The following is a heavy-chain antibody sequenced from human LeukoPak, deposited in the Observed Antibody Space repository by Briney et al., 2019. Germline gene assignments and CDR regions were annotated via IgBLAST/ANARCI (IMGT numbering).Heavy chain of an antibody. CDR2: ISGSGGST. V-gene: IGHV3-23*01. D-gene: IGHD6-19*01. CDR3: VREVSGWPNNWFDP. CDR1: GFTFSSYA. J-gene: IGHJ5*02. Sequence: GGSLRLSCAASGFTFSSYAMSWVRQAPGKGLEWVSAISGSGGSTYYADSVKGRFTISRDNSKNTLYLQMSSLRAEDTAVYYCVREVSGWPNNWFDPWGQGTLVTVSS.